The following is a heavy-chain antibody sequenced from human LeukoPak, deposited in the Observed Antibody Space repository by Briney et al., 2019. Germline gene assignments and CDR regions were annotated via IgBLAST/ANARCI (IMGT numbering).Heavy chain of an antibody. J-gene: IGHJ3*02. D-gene: IGHD4-11*01. CDR2: ISYDGSNK. Sequence: PGVSLRLSCAASGFTFSTYGMHWVRQAPGKGLEWVAVISYDGSNKYYADSVKGRFTISRDNSKNTLYLQMNSLGAEDTAVYYCARDSPYSDYLIGGAFNIWGQGTMVTVSS. V-gene: IGHV3-30*03. CDR3: ARDSPYSDYLIGGAFNI. CDR1: GFTFSTYG.